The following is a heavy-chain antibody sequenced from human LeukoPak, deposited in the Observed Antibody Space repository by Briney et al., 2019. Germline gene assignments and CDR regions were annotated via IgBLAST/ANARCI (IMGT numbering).Heavy chain of an antibody. V-gene: IGHV3-23*01. J-gene: IGHJ6*02. Sequence: GGSLRLSCAASGFTFSSYAMSWVRQAPGKGLEWVSVISGSGGDASYADSVKGRFTISRDNSKNTLYLQMNSLRAEDTAVYYCAKDLAVRSGSTYYYNYGMDVWGQGTAVTVSS. CDR2: ISGSGGDA. D-gene: IGHD2-15*01. CDR1: GFTFSSYA. CDR3: AKDLAVRSGSTYYYNYGMDV.